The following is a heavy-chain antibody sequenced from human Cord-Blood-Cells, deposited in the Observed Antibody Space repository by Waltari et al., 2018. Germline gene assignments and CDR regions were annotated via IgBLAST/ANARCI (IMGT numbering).Heavy chain of an antibody. CDR2: INPILGIA. V-gene: IGHV1-69*04. J-gene: IGHJ4*02. CDR1: GGTFSSYA. CDR3: ASGGGDYGGNSGYFDY. Sequence: QVQLVQSGAEVKKPGSSVKVSCKASGGTFSSYAISWVRQAPGQGLEWMGGINPILGIANYARKFQGRVTITADESTSTAYMELSSLRSEDTAVYYCASGGGDYGGNSGYFDYWGQGTLVTVSS. D-gene: IGHD4-17*01.